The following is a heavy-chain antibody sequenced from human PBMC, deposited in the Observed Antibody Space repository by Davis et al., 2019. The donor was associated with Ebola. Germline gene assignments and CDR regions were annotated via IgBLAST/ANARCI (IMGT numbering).Heavy chain of an antibody. Sequence: SETLSLTCTASGGSISSYYWSWIRQPPGKGLEWIGYIYYSGSTNYNPSLKSRVTISVDTSKNQFSLKLSSVTAADTAVYYCARGMITFGGVIAPFDPWGQGTLVTVSS. CDR2: IYYSGST. V-gene: IGHV4-59*01. J-gene: IGHJ5*02. D-gene: IGHD3-16*02. CDR3: ARGMITFGGVIAPFDP. CDR1: GGSISSYY.